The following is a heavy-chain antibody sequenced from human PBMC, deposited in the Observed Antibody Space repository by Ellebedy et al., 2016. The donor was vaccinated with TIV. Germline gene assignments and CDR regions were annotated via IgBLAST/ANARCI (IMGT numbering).Heavy chain of an antibody. D-gene: IGHD6-6*01. J-gene: IGHJ1*01. CDR2: ISYHGSHK. CDR3: IFKGMSARLY. CDR1: GFAFSSYG. Sequence: PGGSLRLSCAASGFAFSSYGMHWVRQAPGKGLEWVAVISYHGSHKYYADSVKGRFTVSRDNSKNTLFLQVNSLRAEDTAVYYCIFKGMSARLYWGQGTLVTVSS. V-gene: IGHV3-30*03.